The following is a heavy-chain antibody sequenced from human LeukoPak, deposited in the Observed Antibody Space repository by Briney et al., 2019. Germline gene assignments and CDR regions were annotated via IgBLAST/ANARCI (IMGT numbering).Heavy chain of an antibody. CDR3: VRDRNYFEALQRSY. V-gene: IGHV3-23*01. J-gene: IGHJ4*02. CDR2: ITSAGSTT. D-gene: IGHD1-7*01. Sequence: GSLRLSCAASGFTFSTFAMSWVRQDPGRGLEWISSITSAGSTTYYPESVKGRFTISRDNSKNTLYLQMNSLRVEDTAVYFCVRDRNYFEALQRSYWGQGTLVTVSS. CDR1: GFTFSTFA.